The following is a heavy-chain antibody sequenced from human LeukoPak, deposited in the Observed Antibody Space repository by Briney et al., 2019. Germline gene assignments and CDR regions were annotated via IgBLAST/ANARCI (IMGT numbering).Heavy chain of an antibody. CDR3: AKDPKSGYAFDI. V-gene: IGHV3-21*01. D-gene: IGHD3-22*01. CDR1: GFTFSSYS. Sequence: PGGSLRLSCAASGFTFSSYSMNWVRQAPGKGLECVSSISSSSSYIYYADSVKGRFTISRDNSKNTLYLQMDSLRAEDTAVYYCAKDPKSGYAFDIWGQGTMVTVSS. CDR2: ISSSSSYI. J-gene: IGHJ3*02.